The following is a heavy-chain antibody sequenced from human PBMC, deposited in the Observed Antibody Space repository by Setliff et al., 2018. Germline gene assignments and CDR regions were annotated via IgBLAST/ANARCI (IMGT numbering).Heavy chain of an antibody. CDR2: ISAYNSNE. Sequence: ASVKVSCKTSGYTFTSYDITWVRQAPGHGLEWMGWISAYNSNEKFAQKLQGRVTMTTDTSTSTVYMELRSLRVDDTAVYYCARGGAGLDYWGQGTLVTVSS. CDR3: ARGGAGLDY. CDR1: GYTFTSYD. J-gene: IGHJ4*02. V-gene: IGHV1-18*01.